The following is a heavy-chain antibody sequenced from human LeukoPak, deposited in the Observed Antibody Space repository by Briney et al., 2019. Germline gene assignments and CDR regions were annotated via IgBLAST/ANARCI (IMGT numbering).Heavy chain of an antibody. CDR3: AREGSPDPFDW. CDR1: GFIFTGYY. D-gene: IGHD1-26*01. Sequence: ASVKVSCKASGFIFTGYYMHWVRQAPGQGLEWMGWINPNSGGTKYAQKFQGRVTMTRDTSITTAYMDLSRLRSDDTAVYYCAREGSPDPFDWWGQGTLVTVSS. CDR2: INPNSGGT. J-gene: IGHJ4*02. V-gene: IGHV1-2*02.